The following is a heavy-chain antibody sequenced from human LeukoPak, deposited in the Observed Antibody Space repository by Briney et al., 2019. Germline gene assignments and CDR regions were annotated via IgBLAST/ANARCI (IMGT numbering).Heavy chain of an antibody. CDR1: GFTFSSYW. Sequence: PGGSLRLSCAASGFTFSSYWMHWVRQAPGKGLVWVSGINSDGSSTIYADSVKGRFTIPRDNAKNTLDLQMNSLRAEDTAVYYCARDPGASYQAYWGQGTLVTVSS. D-gene: IGHD1-26*01. CDR3: ARDPGASYQAY. CDR2: INSDGSST. V-gene: IGHV3-74*01. J-gene: IGHJ4*02.